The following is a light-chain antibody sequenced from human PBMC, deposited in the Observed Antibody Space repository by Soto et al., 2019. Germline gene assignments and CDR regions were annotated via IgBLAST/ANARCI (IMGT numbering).Light chain of an antibody. V-gene: IGLV2-14*03. Sequence: QSVLTQPASVSGSPGQSITISCTGTSSDVGDHNYVSWYQQQPGKAPKLMIYAVSNRPSGVSNRFSGSKSGNTASLTISGLQAEDEADYYCSSYTTSSTGIFGGGTKLTVL. CDR3: SSYTTSSTGI. J-gene: IGLJ2*01. CDR2: AVS. CDR1: SSDVGDHNY.